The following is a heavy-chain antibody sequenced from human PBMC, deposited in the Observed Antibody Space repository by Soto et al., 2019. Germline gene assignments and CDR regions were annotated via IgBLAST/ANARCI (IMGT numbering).Heavy chain of an antibody. CDR2: INHSGTI. J-gene: IGHJ5*02. V-gene: IGHV4-34*01. Sequence: PSETLSLTCSVYNGSLSGYSWNWIRQPPGKGLEWIGEINHSGTINYNPSLRSRVTMSVDRSRNQFSLKLRSVTAADTAVYYCATGGGFIETRMGWFDPWGQGTQVTV. CDR1: NGSLSGYS. CDR3: ATGGGFIETRMGWFDP. D-gene: IGHD6-6*01.